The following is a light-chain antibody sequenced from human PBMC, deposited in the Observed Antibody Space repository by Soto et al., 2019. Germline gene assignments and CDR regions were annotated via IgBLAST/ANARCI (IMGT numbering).Light chain of an antibody. J-gene: IGKJ2*01. CDR3: QQSYSSLYT. CDR1: QSISTY. CDR2: AAS. V-gene: IGKV1-39*01. Sequence: DIQMTQSPSSLSASVEDRVTITCRASQSISTYLNWYQQKPGRAPKLLIYAASSLQSGVPSRFSGSGSGTDFTLTISSLQPEDFATYYCQQSYSSLYTFGQGTKLENK.